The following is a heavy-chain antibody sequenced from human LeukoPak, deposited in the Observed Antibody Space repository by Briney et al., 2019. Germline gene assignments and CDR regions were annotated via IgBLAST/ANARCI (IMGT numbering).Heavy chain of an antibody. D-gene: IGHD3-3*01. Sequence: SETLSLTCTVSGGSISSGGYYWSWIRQHPGKGLEWIGYIYYSGSTYYNPSLKSRVTISVDTSKNQFSLKLSSVTAADTAVYYCARGGDFWSGYYGPLYYWGQGTLVTVSS. CDR3: ARGGDFWSGYYGPLYY. CDR2: IYYSGST. V-gene: IGHV4-31*03. CDR1: GGSISSGGYY. J-gene: IGHJ4*02.